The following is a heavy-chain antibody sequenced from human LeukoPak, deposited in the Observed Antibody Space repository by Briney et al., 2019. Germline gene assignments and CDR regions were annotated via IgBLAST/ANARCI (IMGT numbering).Heavy chain of an antibody. CDR3: AKSDTSGYWY. CDR1: GFTLSSYV. D-gene: IGHD3-22*01. Sequence: GGSLRLSCAASGFTLSSYVMNWVRQAPGKGLKWVSSISGSGGGTYYADSVKGRFTISRDNSKNTLYLQMNSLRAEDTALYYCAKSDTSGYWYWGQGTLVTVSS. J-gene: IGHJ4*02. CDR2: ISGSGGGT. V-gene: IGHV3-23*01.